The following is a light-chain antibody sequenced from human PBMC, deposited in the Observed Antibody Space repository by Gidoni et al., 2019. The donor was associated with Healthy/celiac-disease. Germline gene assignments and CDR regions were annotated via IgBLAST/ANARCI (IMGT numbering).Light chain of an antibody. CDR1: QGISSY. CDR2: AAS. CDR3: QQYYSYPPIT. Sequence: AIRMTQSPSSFSASTGDSVTITCRASQGISSYLAWYQQKPGKAPKLLIYAASTLQSGGPSRCSGSGSGTDFTLTISCLQSEDFATYYCQQYYSYPPITFXXXTRLEIK. J-gene: IGKJ5*01. V-gene: IGKV1-8*01.